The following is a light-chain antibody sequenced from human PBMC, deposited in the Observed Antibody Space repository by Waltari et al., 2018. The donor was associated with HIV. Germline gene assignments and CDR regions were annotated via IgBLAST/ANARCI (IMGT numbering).Light chain of an antibody. CDR1: QSIISY. Sequence: DIQMTQSPSPLSASVGDRVTITCRASQSIISYLNWYQQKPGKAPKLLIYAASTLQSGVPSRFSGSGSGTDFTLTISSLQPEDFATYYCQQSYTTPITFGQGTRLEIK. J-gene: IGKJ5*01. CDR3: QQSYTTPIT. CDR2: AAS. V-gene: IGKV1-39*01.